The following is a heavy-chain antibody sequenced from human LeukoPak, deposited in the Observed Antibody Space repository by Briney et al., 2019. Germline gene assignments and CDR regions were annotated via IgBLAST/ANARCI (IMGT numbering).Heavy chain of an antibody. CDR2: ISSSGSTI. J-gene: IGHJ4*02. CDR1: GFTFSDYY. CDR3: ARAYYYDSSGYYYDY. D-gene: IGHD3-22*01. Sequence: GGSLRLSCAASGFTFSDYYMSRIRQAPGKGLEWVSYISSSGSTIYYADSVKGRFTISRDNAKNSLYLQMNSLRAEDTAVYYCARAYYYDSSGYYYDYWGQGTLVTVSS. V-gene: IGHV3-11*01.